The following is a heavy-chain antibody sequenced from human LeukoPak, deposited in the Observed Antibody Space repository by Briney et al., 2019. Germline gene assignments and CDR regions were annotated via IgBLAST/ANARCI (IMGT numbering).Heavy chain of an antibody. CDR3: ARIAPTNWNDVLDY. Sequence: SETLSLTCAVYGGSFSGYYWSWIRQPPGKGLEWIGEINHSGSTNYNPSLKSRVTISVDTSKNQFSLKLSSVTAADTAVYYCARIAPTNWNDVLDYWGQGTLVTVSS. CDR2: INHSGST. J-gene: IGHJ4*02. V-gene: IGHV4-34*01. D-gene: IGHD1-1*01. CDR1: GGSFSGYY.